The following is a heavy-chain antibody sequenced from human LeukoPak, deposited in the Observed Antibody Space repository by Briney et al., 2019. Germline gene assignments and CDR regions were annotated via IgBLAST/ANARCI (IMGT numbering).Heavy chain of an antibody. D-gene: IGHD5-12*01. CDR3: TRLGEYSGNSDDY. CDR2: IRSKAKSYVT. V-gene: IGHV3-73*01. Sequence: PGGSLRLSCAASGFTFSGSAIHWVRQASGKGLDWVGRIRSKAKSYVTAYAESVKGRFTISRDDSENTAYLQMNSLKTEDTAVYYCTRLGEYSGNSDDYWGQGTLVTVSS. CDR1: GFTFSGSA. J-gene: IGHJ4*02.